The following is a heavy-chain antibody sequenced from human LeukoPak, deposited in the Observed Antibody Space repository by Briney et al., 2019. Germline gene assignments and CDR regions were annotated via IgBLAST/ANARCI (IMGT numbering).Heavy chain of an antibody. J-gene: IGHJ6*02. CDR2: ISGSGGST. CDR1: GFTFSSYA. D-gene: IGHD3-9*01. V-gene: IGHV3-23*01. CDR3: TRDLMDYDVSTGLHHYYMDF. Sequence: GGSLRLSCAASGFTFSSYAMSWVRQAPGKGLEWVSAISGSGGSTYYADSVKGRFTISRDNSKNTLYLQMNTLRVEDTAVYYCTRDLMDYDVSTGLHHYYMDFWGQGTTVTVSS.